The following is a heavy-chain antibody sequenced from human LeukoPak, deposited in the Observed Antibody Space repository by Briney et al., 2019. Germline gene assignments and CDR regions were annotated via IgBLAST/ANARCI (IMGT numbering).Heavy chain of an antibody. CDR1: GFTFSSYA. Sequence: SGGSLRLSCAASGFTFSSYAMSWVRQAPGKGLEWVSGIFGSGGSAHYADSVKGRFAISRDNSKNRVYLQMNSLRAEDTAVYYCAKTATGYSSGHYPGWPVDYWGQGTLVTVSS. CDR3: AKTATGYSSGHYPGWPVDY. D-gene: IGHD6-19*01. V-gene: IGHV3-23*01. CDR2: IFGSGGSA. J-gene: IGHJ4*02.